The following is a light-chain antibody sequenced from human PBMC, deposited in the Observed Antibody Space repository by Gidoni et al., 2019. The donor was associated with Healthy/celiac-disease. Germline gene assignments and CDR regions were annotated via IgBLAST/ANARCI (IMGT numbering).Light chain of an antibody. V-gene: IGKV3-15*01. J-gene: IGKJ2*01. Sequence: IVMTQSPATLSVSPGERATLPCRASQSVSRNLAWYQQKPGQAPKLLIYGASTRATGIQARFSGSGSGTELTLTISSLQSEDFAVYYCQQYNNWPPMYTFGQGTKLEIK. CDR2: GAS. CDR3: QQYNNWPPMYT. CDR1: QSVSRN.